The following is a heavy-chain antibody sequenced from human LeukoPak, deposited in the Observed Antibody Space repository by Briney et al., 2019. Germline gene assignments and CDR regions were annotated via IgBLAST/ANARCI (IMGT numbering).Heavy chain of an antibody. D-gene: IGHD1-26*01. CDR3: ARGWERGPLDY. V-gene: IGHV3-7*01. CDR2: IKPDGSEK. Sequence: GGSLRLSCAASGFTFSNYWMSWVRQAPGKGLEWVANIKPDGSEKYYVDSVKGRFTISRDNAKNSLYLQMNSLRAEDTAVYYCARGWERGPLDYWGQGTLVIVSS. CDR1: GFTFSNYW. J-gene: IGHJ4*02.